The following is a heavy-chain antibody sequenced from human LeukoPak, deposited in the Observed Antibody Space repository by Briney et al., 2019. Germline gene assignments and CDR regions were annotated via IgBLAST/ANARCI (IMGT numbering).Heavy chain of an antibody. CDR2: IYTSGST. J-gene: IGHJ6*02. V-gene: IGHV4-4*07. CDR3: ARDFRYGMDV. CDR1: GDSISGYY. Sequence: SETLSLTCTVSGDSISGYYCSWIRQPAGKGLEWIGRIYTSGSTYYNPSLKSRVTISVDTSKNQFSLKLSSVTAADTAVYYCARDFRYGMDVWGQGTTVTVSS.